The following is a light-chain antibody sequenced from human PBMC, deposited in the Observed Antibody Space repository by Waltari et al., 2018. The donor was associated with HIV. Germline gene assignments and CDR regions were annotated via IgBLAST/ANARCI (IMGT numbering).Light chain of an antibody. V-gene: IGLV1-44*01. CDR3: ASWDNNVAGRV. J-gene: IGLJ2*01. CDR1: SSNIGNNP. Sequence: QSVLTQPPSASGSPGQRVTISCSGSSSNIGNNPTNWYQQLPGPAPKLLVYSNQQRPSGVPDRCSGSKSGTSASLAISGLQSEDEGDYYCASWDNNVAGRVFGGRTRLTVL. CDR2: SNQ.